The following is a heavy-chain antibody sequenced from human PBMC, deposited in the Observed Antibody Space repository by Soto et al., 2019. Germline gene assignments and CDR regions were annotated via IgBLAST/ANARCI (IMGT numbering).Heavy chain of an antibody. CDR3: ARARITMIVVVRDAFDI. CDR2: INPNSGGT. V-gene: IGHV1-2*02. J-gene: IGHJ3*02. Sequence: ASVKVSCKASGYTFTGYYVHWVRQAPGQGLEWMGWINPNSGGTNYAQKFQGRVTMTRDTSISTAYMELSRLRSDDTAVYYCARARITMIVVVRDAFDIWGQGTMVTVSS. CDR1: GYTFTGYY. D-gene: IGHD3-22*01.